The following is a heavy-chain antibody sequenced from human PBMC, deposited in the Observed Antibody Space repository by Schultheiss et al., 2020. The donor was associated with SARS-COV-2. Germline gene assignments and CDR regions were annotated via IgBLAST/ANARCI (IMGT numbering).Heavy chain of an antibody. V-gene: IGHV4-59*12. D-gene: IGHD2-2*01. J-gene: IGHJ4*02. Sequence: SETLSLTFTVSGGSISSYYWSWIRQPPGKGLEWIGYIYYSGSTNYNPSLKSRVTISVDTSKNQFSLKLSSVTAADTAVYYCARVLYQGSELDYWGQGTLVTVSS. CDR3: ARVLYQGSELDY. CDR2: IYYSGST. CDR1: GGSISSYY.